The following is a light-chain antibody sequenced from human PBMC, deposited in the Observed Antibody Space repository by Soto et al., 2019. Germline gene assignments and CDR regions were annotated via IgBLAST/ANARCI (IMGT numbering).Light chain of an antibody. CDR2: GAS. V-gene: IGKV1-27*01. CDR1: QGISNF. Sequence: DLQMAESPSSLAPSVGRRVKKSGRPSQGISNFLAWYQQKPGKGPNLLIYGASTLQSGVPSRFSGGRSGTDFTVTISSLQPEDVAPYYCQTYNSAALFGGGTKVDIK. CDR3: QTYNSAAL. J-gene: IGKJ4*01.